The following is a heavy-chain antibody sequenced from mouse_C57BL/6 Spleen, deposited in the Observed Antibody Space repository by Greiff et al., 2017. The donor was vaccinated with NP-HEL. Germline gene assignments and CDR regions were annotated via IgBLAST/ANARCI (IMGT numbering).Heavy chain of an antibody. D-gene: IGHD2-3*01. J-gene: IGHJ4*01. V-gene: IGHV1-80*01. Sequence: QVQLKESGAELVKPGASVKISCKASGYAFSSYWMNWVKQRPGKGLEWIGQIYPGDGDTNYNGKFKGKATLTADKSSSTAYMQLSSLTSEDSAVYFWARSGDGYYYYAMDYWGQGTSVTVSS. CDR2: IYPGDGDT. CDR3: ARSGDGYYYYAMDY. CDR1: GYAFSSYW.